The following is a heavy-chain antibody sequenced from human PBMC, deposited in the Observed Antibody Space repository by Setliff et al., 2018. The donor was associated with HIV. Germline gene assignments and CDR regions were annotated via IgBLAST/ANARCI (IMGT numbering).Heavy chain of an antibody. CDR2: IYRSGST. V-gene: IGHV4-4*02. Sequence: LSLTCAVSGGSINSTNWWSWVRQPPGKGLEWIGEIYRSGSTNYNPSLKSRVTISADRSKNQFSLKLRSMTAADTAVYYCARDPRYWSGYYRAPAGFDPWGQGTLVTVS. CDR3: ARDPRYWSGYYRAPAGFDP. J-gene: IGHJ5*02. D-gene: IGHD3-3*01. CDR1: GGSINSTNW.